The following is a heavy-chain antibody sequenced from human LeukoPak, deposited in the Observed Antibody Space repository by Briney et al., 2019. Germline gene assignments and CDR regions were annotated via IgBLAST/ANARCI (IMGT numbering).Heavy chain of an antibody. CDR1: GYTFTGYY. CDR3: ATVSYYYDSSGYQGYFQH. D-gene: IGHD3-22*01. V-gene: IGHV1-24*01. J-gene: IGHJ1*01. CDR2: FDPEDGET. Sequence: ASVKVSCKASGYTFTGYYMHWVRQAPGKGLEWMGGFDPEDGETIYAQRFQGRVTMTEDTSTDTAYMELSSLRSEDAAVYYCATVSYYYDSSGYQGYFQHWGQGTLVTVSS.